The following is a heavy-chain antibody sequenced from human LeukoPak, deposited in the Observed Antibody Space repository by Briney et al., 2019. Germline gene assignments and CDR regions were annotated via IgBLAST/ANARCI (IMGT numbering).Heavy chain of an antibody. CDR3: ARDPQGCSNTSCRDYYYYYGMDV. CDR2: ISSSSSYI. D-gene: IGHD2-2*01. J-gene: IGHJ6*02. V-gene: IGHV3-21*01. CDR1: GFTFSSYS. Sequence: GGSLRLSCAASGFTFSSYSMNWVRQAPGKGLEWVSSISSSSSYIYYADSVKGRFTISRDNAKNSLYLQMNSLRAEDTAMYYCARDPQGCSNTSCRDYYYYYGMDVWGQGTTVTVSS.